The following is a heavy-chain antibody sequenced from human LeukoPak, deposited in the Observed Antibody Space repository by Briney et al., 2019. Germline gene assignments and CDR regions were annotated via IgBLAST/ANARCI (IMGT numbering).Heavy chain of an antibody. Sequence: GGSLRLSCAASGFTFTNYDMSWVRQAPGKGLEWVSAISGRDGSTHYADSVKGRFTISRDNSKNTLYLQMNSLRAEDKAVYYCAKGGAVASKSITMVRGTRRYYYYMDVWGKGTTVTISS. V-gene: IGHV3-23*01. J-gene: IGHJ6*03. CDR1: GFTFTNYD. D-gene: IGHD3-10*01. CDR3: AKGGAVASKSITMVRGTRRYYYYMDV. CDR2: ISGRDGST.